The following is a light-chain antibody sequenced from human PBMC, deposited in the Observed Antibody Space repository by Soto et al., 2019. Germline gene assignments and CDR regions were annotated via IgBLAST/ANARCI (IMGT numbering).Light chain of an antibody. CDR1: QDISNY. CDR2: DAS. V-gene: IGKV1-33*01. J-gene: IGKJ4*01. Sequence: DLQMTQSPSSLSASVGDRVTITCQASQDISNYLNWYQQKPGKAPKLLIYDASNLETGVPSRFSGTGSATDFTFTISNLQPEDIATYYCQQYDTLPTFGGGTKVELK. CDR3: QQYDTLPT.